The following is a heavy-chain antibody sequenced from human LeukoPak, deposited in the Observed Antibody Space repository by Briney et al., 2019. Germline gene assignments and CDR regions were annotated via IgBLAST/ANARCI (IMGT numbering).Heavy chain of an antibody. Sequence: GGSLRLSWAAPGFSLSSTYMNWVRQAPGKGLEWVSVIYGGGNTYYADSVKGRFTISRDNSKNMLYLQMNSLRAEDTAGYYCARENYDSGTYLYGMDVWGQGTTVTVS. V-gene: IGHV3-53*01. CDR1: GFSLSSTY. J-gene: IGHJ6*02. D-gene: IGHD3-10*01. CDR2: IYGGGNT. CDR3: ARENYDSGTYLYGMDV.